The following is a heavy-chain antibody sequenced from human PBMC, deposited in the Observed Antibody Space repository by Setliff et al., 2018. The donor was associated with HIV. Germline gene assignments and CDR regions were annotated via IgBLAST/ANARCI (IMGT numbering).Heavy chain of an antibody. CDR1: GFTFSSYG. CDR3: AKDRYYDSSGSPFDY. V-gene: IGHV3-30*02. Sequence: PGGSLRLSCAASGFTFSSYGMHGVRQAPGKGLEWVAFIRYDGSNKYDADSVKGRFTISRDNSKNTLYLQMNSLRAEDTAVYYCAKDRYYDSSGSPFDYWGQGTLVTVS. D-gene: IGHD3-22*01. CDR2: IRYDGSNK. J-gene: IGHJ4*02.